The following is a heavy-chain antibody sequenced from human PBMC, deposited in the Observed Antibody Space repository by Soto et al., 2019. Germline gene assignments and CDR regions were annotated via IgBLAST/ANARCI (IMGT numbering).Heavy chain of an antibody. D-gene: IGHD6-19*01. Sequence: GGSLRLSCAASGFTFSSYAMSWVRQAPGKGLEWVSAISGSGGSTYYADSVKGRFTISRDNSKNTLYLQMNSLRAEDTAVYYCAKDHSCGGSGWFFLDYWGQGTLVTVSS. J-gene: IGHJ4*02. CDR2: ISGSGGST. CDR3: AKDHSCGGSGWFFLDY. V-gene: IGHV3-23*01. CDR1: GFTFSSYA.